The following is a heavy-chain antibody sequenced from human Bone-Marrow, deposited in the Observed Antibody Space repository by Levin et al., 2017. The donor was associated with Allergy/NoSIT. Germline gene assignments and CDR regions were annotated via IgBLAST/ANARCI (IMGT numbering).Heavy chain of an antibody. D-gene: IGHD2-2*01. CDR2: IYYSGST. J-gene: IGHJ4*02. CDR1: GGSVSSGSYY. Sequence: GSLRLSCTVSGGSVSSGSYYWSWIRQPPGKGLEWIGYIYYSGSTNYNPSLKSRVTISVDTSKNQFSLKLSSVTAADTAVYYCARDSFHCSSTSCYARPFDYWGQGTLVTVSS. V-gene: IGHV4-61*01. CDR3: ARDSFHCSSTSCYARPFDY.